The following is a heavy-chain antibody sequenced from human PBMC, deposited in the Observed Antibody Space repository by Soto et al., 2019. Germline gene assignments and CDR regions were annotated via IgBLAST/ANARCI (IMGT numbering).Heavy chain of an antibody. Sequence: SETLSLTCAVYGGSFSGYYCSWIRQPPGKGLEWIGEINHSGSTNYNPSLKSRVTISVDTSKNQFSLKLSSVTAADTAVYYCARSLATIIYYYYGMDVWGQGTTVTVSS. J-gene: IGHJ6*02. CDR1: GGSFSGYY. CDR3: ARSLATIIYYYYGMDV. CDR2: INHSGST. V-gene: IGHV4-34*01. D-gene: IGHD5-12*01.